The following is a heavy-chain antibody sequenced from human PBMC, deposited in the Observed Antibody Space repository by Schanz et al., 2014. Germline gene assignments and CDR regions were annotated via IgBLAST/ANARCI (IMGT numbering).Heavy chain of an antibody. CDR2: ISYEGSKK. CDR1: GFTFNDYA. J-gene: IGHJ4*02. V-gene: IGHV3-30*04. Sequence: QVQLVESGGGVVQPGRSLKLSCAASGFTFNDYAMHWVRQAPGEGLEWVAVISYEGSKKYYPDSVQGRFTISRDNSKNTVYLQMNSLRAEDTALYYCAREVGGSFGQHYWGQGALVTVSS. CDR3: AREVGGSFGQHY. D-gene: IGHD1-26*01.